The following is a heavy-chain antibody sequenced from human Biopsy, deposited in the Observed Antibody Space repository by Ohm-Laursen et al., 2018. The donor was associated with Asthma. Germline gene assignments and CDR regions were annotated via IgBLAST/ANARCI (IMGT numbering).Heavy chain of an antibody. CDR2: MSFDVRQT. D-gene: IGHD3-3*01. CDR3: GKERYYDFWSGYTI. Sequence: SLTLSCTSTGFSFNSYGMHWVRQSPGKGLEWVAVMSFDVRQTYYADSVKGRFTISRANSKNTLHLRMNSLRAEDTAVYYCGKERYYDFWSGYTIWGQGTMVTVSS. J-gene: IGHJ3*02. CDR1: GFSFNSYG. V-gene: IGHV3-30*18.